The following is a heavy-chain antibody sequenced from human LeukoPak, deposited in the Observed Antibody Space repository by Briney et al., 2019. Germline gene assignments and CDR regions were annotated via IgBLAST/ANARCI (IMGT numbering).Heavy chain of an antibody. V-gene: IGHV4-39*01. J-gene: IGHJ4*02. CDR1: GGSISSSSYY. CDR3: ARHTSNWEWVY. D-gene: IGHD7-27*01. CDR2: IYYSGST. Sequence: AETLSLTCTVSGGSISSSSYYWGWIRQPPGKGLEWIGRIYYSGSTYYNPSLKSRVSLSLDTSTNQFSLKLSSVPAADTAVYYCARHTSNWEWVYWGQGTLVTVPS.